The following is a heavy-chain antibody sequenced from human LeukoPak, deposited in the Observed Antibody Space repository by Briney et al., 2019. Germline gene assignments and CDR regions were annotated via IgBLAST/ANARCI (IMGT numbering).Heavy chain of an antibody. CDR2: ISYDGSNK. V-gene: IGHV3-30-3*01. Sequence: GRSLRLSCAASGFIFGSYDMHWVRQAPGKGLEWVAVISYDGSNKYYADSVKGRFTISRDNSKNTLYLQMDSLRAEDTAVYYCARDLGGDWNAFDYWGQGTLVTVSS. J-gene: IGHJ4*02. D-gene: IGHD1-1*01. CDR3: ARDLGGDWNAFDY. CDR1: GFIFGSYD.